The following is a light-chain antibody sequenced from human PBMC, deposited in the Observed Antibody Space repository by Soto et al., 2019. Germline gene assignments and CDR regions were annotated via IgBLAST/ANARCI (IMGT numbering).Light chain of an antibody. CDR3: LLYYGGGVV. CDR1: TGAVTSGYY. CDR2: STT. Sequence: QAVVTQEPSLTVSPGGTVTLTCGYSTGAVTSGYYPNWFQQKPGQPPRALIYSTTYKHSWTPARFSGSLLGGKAALTLSGVQPEDEADYYCLLYYGGGVVFGGGTKLTVL. V-gene: IGLV7-43*01. J-gene: IGLJ2*01.